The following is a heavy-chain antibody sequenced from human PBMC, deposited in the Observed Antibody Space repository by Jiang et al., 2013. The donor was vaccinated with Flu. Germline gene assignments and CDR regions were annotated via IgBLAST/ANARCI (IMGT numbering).Heavy chain of an antibody. V-gene: IGHV3-7*01. Sequence: GSVKGRFTISRDNAMDSLYLQMNSLGVEDTAVYYCAREATEVRGVTYYYYYNIDVWGKGTTVTVSS. J-gene: IGHJ6*03. D-gene: IGHD3-10*01. CDR3: AREATEVRGVTYYYYYNIDV.